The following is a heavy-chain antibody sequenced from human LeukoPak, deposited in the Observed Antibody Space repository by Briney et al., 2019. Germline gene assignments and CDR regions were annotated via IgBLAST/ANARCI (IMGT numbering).Heavy chain of an antibody. J-gene: IGHJ5*02. CDR2: INSDGGTT. Sequence: QSGGSLRLSCAASGFTFSSYWMHWVRQAPGKGLVWVSRINSDGGTTTYADSVKGRFTISRDNAKNTLYLQMSSLRAEDTAVYYCARVASNRWHWIDPKVQGTLVTESS. CDR1: GFTFSSYW. D-gene: IGHD4-11*01. V-gene: IGHV3-74*01. CDR3: ARVASNRWHWIDP.